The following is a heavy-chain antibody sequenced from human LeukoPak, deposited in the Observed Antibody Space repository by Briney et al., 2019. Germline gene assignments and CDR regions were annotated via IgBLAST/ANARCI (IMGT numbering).Heavy chain of an antibody. CDR2: IYTSGST. Sequence: SQTLSLTCTVSGGSISSGSYYWSWIRQPAGKGLERIGRIYTSGSTNYNPSLKSRVTISVDTSKNQFSLKLSSMTAADTAVYYCTRGYSYERGFFDYWGQGTLVTVSS. V-gene: IGHV4-61*02. D-gene: IGHD1-26*01. CDR1: GGSISSGSYY. J-gene: IGHJ4*02. CDR3: TRGYSYERGFFDY.